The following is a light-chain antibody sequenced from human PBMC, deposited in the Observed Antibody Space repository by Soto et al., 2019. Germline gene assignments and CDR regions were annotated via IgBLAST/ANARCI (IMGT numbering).Light chain of an antibody. CDR1: QTISTY. Sequence: DIQMTQSPSSLSASVGDRVTITCRASQTISTYLNWYQQKPGKAPKLLIYAASRLQSGVPLRFSGSGSGTDFTLTISSLQPEDFATYYCQQSHSIPYTFGQGTKLEIK. CDR3: QQSHSIPYT. V-gene: IGKV1-39*01. J-gene: IGKJ2*01. CDR2: AAS.